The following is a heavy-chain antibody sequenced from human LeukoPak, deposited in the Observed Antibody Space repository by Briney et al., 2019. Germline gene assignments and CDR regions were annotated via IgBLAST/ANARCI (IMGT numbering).Heavy chain of an antibody. CDR1: GFTFSDSY. D-gene: IGHD7-27*01. V-gene: IGHV3-11*04. Sequence: GSLRLSCAASGFTFSDSYMTWIRQAPGKGLEWISYISHTGTSMFYADSVKGRFTISRDNAKNSLYLQMDSLRDEDTAIYYCGRGHWGLDYWGQGTRVIVSS. CDR2: ISHTGTSM. CDR3: GRGHWGLDY. J-gene: IGHJ4*02.